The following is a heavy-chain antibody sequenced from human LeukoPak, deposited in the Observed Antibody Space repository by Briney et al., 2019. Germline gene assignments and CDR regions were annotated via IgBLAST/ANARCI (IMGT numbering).Heavy chain of an antibody. CDR3: ARPIAVAGTADAFDI. D-gene: IGHD6-19*01. V-gene: IGHV5-51*03. J-gene: IGHJ3*02. CDR2: IYPGDSDT. CDR1: GYSFTSYW. Sequence: KPGESLKISCKGSGYSFTSYWIGWVRQIPGKGLEWMGIIYPGDSDTRYSPSFQGQVTISADKSISTAYLQWSSLKASDTAMYYCARPIAVAGTADAFDIWGQGTMVTVSS.